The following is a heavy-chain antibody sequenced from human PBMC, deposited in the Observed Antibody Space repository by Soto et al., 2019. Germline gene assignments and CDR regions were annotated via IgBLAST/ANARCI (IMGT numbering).Heavy chain of an antibody. CDR3: ARAPTYCTNGVCYTDRFDY. CDR2: IYYSGST. D-gene: IGHD2-8*01. CDR1: GGSISSGGYY. V-gene: IGHV4-31*03. J-gene: IGHJ4*02. Sequence: SETPSLTCTVSGGSISSGGYYWSWIRQDPGTGLVWIWYIYYSGSTYYNPSLKSRVTISVDTSKNQFSLKLSSVTAADTAVYYCARAPTYCTNGVCYTDRFDYWGQGTLVTVSS.